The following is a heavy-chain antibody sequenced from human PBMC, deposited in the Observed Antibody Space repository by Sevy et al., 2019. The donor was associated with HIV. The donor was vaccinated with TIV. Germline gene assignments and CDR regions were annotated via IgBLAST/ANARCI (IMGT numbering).Heavy chain of an antibody. CDR1: GFTFRSFS. CDR2: VSYDGSNT. D-gene: IGHD1-1*01. Sequence: GGSLRLSCAASGFTFRSFSMHWVRQAPGKWLEWVTTVSYDGSNTYYADSVKGRFAIFRDNSRNWLNLQMNNLRPEDTAVDYCALERLSSDVAEDFENWGQGTPVTVSS. V-gene: IGHV3-30*09. CDR3: ALERLSSDVAEDFEN. J-gene: IGHJ1*01.